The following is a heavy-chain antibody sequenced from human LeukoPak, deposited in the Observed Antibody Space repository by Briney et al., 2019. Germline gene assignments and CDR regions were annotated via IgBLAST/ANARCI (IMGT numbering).Heavy chain of an antibody. Sequence: GGSLRLSCAASGFTFSSYGMNWVRQAAGKGLEWISYISAGSSTVYYADSVEGRFTISRDNAKNSLYLQMNSLRAEDTAVYYCARDPDGYRQGHHFDYWGQGTLVTVSS. J-gene: IGHJ4*02. D-gene: IGHD5-18*01. CDR1: GFTFSSYG. V-gene: IGHV3-48*04. CDR2: ISAGSSTV. CDR3: ARDPDGYRQGHHFDY.